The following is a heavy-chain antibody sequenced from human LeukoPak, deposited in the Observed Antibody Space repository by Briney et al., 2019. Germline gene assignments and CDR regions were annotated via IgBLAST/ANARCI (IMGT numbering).Heavy chain of an antibody. Sequence: GGSLRLSCAASGFTFSSTAMSWGRQAPGGGLEWGSAISGSGGSAYYAESVKGRLTISRDISKNTLYLQMNSLGAEVTAVYYCAKAIVGAITSRWGQGTLLTVSS. CDR2: ISGSGGSA. CDR3: AKAIVGAITSR. J-gene: IGHJ4*02. V-gene: IGHV3-23*01. D-gene: IGHD1-26*01. CDR1: GFTFSSTA.